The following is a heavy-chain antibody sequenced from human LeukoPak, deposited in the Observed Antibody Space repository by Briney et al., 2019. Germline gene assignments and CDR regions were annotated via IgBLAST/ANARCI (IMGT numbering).Heavy chain of an antibody. V-gene: IGHV4-59*11. CDR2: ISYGGST. CDR3: ARDPTTVTKGFDI. J-gene: IGHJ3*02. D-gene: IGHD4-17*01. Sequence: SETLSLTCTVSDASFNTHYWTWIRQPPGKGLEWIGDISYGGSTNYNPSPKSRVTISVDTSKNQFFLRLTSLTAADTAVYYCARDPTTVTKGFDIWGQGTMVTVSS. CDR1: DASFNTHY.